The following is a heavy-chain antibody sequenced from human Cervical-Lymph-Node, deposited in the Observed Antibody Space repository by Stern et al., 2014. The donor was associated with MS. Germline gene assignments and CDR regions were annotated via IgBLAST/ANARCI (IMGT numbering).Heavy chain of an antibody. D-gene: IGHD5-24*01. Sequence: QVQLVESGPGLVKPSQTLSLTCTVSGGSISSGGYYWSWIRQHPGKGLEWIGYIYYSGSTYYNPSLKSRVTISVDTSKNQFSLKPNLCTCADPAVYYRARGRDCYKSPFCYWGQGTLVTVSS. CDR3: ARGRDCYKSPFCY. V-gene: IGHV4-31*03. CDR1: GGSISSGGYY. CDR2: IYYSGST. J-gene: IGHJ4*02.